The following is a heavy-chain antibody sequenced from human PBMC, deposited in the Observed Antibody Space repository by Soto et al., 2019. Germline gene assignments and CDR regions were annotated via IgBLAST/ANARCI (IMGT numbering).Heavy chain of an antibody. V-gene: IGHV1-18*01. CDR3: ARGRTRALDY. J-gene: IGHJ4*02. CDR2: ISTYNGNP. CDR1: GYIFTSKG. D-gene: IGHD1-7*01. Sequence: QIQLVQSGAEVKKPGASVKVSCKASGYIFTSKGISGVRQAPGQGLEWMGWISTYNGNPNYAQKLQGRVTMTTNTSTTTAFLELRSLTSDDTAVYYCARGRTRALDYWGQGTPVIVSS.